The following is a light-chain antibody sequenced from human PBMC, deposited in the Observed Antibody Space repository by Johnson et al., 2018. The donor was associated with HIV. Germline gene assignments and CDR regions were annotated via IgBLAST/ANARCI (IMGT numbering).Light chain of an antibody. CDR2: ENN. CDR3: GTWDSSLGSGWYV. J-gene: IGLJ1*01. CDR1: SSKIGNNY. Sequence: QSVLTQPPSVSAAPGQKVTISCSGSSSKIGNNYVSWYKQLPGTAPKLLIFENNKRPSGIPDRFSGSKSGTSAHLGLNGLQTGDEADYYCGTWDSSLGSGWYVFGTGTKVNVL. V-gene: IGLV1-51*02.